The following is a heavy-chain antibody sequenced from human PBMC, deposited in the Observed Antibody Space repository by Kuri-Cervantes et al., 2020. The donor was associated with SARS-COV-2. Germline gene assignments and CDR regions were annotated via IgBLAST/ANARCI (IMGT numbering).Heavy chain of an antibody. CDR2: FDPEDGET. V-gene: IGHV1-24*01. D-gene: IGHD2-21*01. CDR3: YCAPKEGFDS. CDR1: GYTLTELP. Sequence: ASVKVSCKVSGYTLTELPMHWVRQAPGKGLEWMGGFDPEDGETIYAQKFQGRVTMTRDTSTSTVYMELSSLTSEDTAIYYCYCAPKEGFDSWGQGTLVTVSS. J-gene: IGHJ4*02.